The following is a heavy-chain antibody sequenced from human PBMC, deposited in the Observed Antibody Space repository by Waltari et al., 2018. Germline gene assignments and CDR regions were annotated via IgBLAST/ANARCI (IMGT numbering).Heavy chain of an antibody. CDR1: GYTFTSYD. CDR2: RNPNNGQT. D-gene: IGHD7-27*01. CDR3: MRNVALTGDFDY. Sequence: QVQLVQSGAEVKKPGASVKVSCKASGYTFTSYDINLVRQATGQGLEWLGWRNPNNGQTGYAQKFQGRVSLTRSTSISTAYMELSSLTSDDTAVYYCMRNVALTGDFDYWGQGTLVTVSS. V-gene: IGHV1-8*01. J-gene: IGHJ4*02.